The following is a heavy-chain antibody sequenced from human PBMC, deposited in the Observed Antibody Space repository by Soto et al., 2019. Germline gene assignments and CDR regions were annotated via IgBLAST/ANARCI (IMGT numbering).Heavy chain of an antibody. Sequence: QVQLVESGGGAVQPGRSLRLSCAASGFTFDSHGMHWVRQAPGKGLEWVAVISSDGNNKYYADSVKGRFTISRDNFNTIMHLQMSSLRAEDTAVYYCAKDLLPNTVTTCGSWGQGTLVTVSS. J-gene: IGHJ5*02. CDR1: GFTFDSHG. D-gene: IGHD4-17*01. CDR2: ISSDGNNK. CDR3: AKDLLPNTVTTCGS. V-gene: IGHV3-30*18.